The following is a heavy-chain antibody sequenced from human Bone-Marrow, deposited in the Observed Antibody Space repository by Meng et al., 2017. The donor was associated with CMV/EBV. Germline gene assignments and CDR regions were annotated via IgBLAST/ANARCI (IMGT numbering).Heavy chain of an antibody. CDR2: MNPNSGNT. Sequence: ASVKVSCKASGYTFTSYDINWVRQATGQGLEWMGWMNPNSGNTGYAQKFQGRVTMTRNTPISTAYMELSSLRSEDTAVYYCARGGRVVPAARVIRGYYGMDVWGQGTTVAVSS. CDR3: ARGGRVVPAARVIRGYYGMDV. V-gene: IGHV1-8*01. D-gene: IGHD2-2*01. CDR1: GYTFTSYD. J-gene: IGHJ6*02.